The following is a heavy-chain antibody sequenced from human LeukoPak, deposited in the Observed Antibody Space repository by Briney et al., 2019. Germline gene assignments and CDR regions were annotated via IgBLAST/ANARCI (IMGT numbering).Heavy chain of an antibody. CDR1: GGSFSGYY. D-gene: IGHD3-3*01. CDR3: ARMKPITIFGVVTSRYSRFDY. V-gene: IGHV4-34*01. Sequence: SETLSLTCAVYGGSFSGYYWSWIRQPPGKGLEWIGEINHSGSTNYNPSLKSRVTISVDTSKNQFSPKLSSVTAADTAVYYCARMKPITIFGVVTSRYSRFDYWGQGTLVAVSS. CDR2: INHSGST. J-gene: IGHJ4*02.